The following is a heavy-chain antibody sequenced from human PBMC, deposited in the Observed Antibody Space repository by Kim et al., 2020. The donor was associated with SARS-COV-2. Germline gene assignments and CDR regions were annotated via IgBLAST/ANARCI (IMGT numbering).Heavy chain of an antibody. D-gene: IGHD2-15*01. CDR3: ARGYLDCSGGSCSDY. V-gene: IGHV1-2*02. CDR1: GYTFTGYY. CDR2: INPNSGGT. Sequence: ASVKVSCKASGYTFTGYYMHWVRQAPGQGLEWMGWINPNSGGTNYAQKFQGRVTMTRDTSISTAYMELSRLRSDDTAVYYCARGYLDCSGGSCSDYWGQGTLVTVSS. J-gene: IGHJ4*02.